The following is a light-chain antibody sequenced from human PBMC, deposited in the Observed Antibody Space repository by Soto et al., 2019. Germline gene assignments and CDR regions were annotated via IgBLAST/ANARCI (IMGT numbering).Light chain of an antibody. CDR2: DAS. CDR1: RSILSR. CDR3: QQYHSYKS. J-gene: IGKJ1*01. V-gene: IGKV1-5*01. Sequence: DIQMTQSPSTLSASVGDRVIITCRAGRSILSRLAWYQQKPGKAPKVLIYDASTLESGVPSRFSGSGSGTEFTLTISSLQPDDFATYYCQQYHSYKSFGQGTKVNQT.